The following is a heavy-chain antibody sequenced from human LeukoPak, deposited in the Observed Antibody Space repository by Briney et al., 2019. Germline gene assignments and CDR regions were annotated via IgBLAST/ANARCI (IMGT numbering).Heavy chain of an antibody. CDR1: GFNFGTFW. CDR3: ARDQNCYDRTGEGYFQH. D-gene: IGHD3-22*01. Sequence: PGGSLRLSCAASGFNFGTFWMSWVRQAPGRGLEWVAKINQDGSVRDYVNSVEGRFTISRDNANNFLYLQMNSLGADDAAVYYCARDQNCYDRTGEGYFQHWGQGTLVTVSS. J-gene: IGHJ1*01. V-gene: IGHV3-7*01. CDR2: INQDGSVR.